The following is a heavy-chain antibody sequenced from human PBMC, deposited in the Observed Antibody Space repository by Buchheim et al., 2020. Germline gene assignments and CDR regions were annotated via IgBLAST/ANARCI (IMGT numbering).Heavy chain of an antibody. CDR3: VKDVDSGVTAGGLFES. CDR1: GFTFTDCA. Sequence: EVHLLETGGNFVQRGGSLTLSCAASGFTFTDCAMHWVRQAPGKGLEWVSAISGSGGATYYADAVKGRFTLSRDNSNNSLFLPMNSLRAEDTALYYCVKDVDSGVTAGGLFESWGQGTL. CDR2: ISGSGGAT. V-gene: IGHV3-23*01. D-gene: IGHD2-21*02. J-gene: IGHJ4*02.